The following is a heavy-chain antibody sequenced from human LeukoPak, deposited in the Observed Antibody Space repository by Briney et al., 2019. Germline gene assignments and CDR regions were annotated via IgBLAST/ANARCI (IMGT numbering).Heavy chain of an antibody. J-gene: IGHJ6*02. CDR3: ARDMYNYGMDV. Sequence: SETLSLTCTVSGGSISSYYWSWIRQPPGKGLEWIGSIYYSGSTYYNPSLKSRVTISVDTSKNQFSLKLSSVTAADTAVYYCARDMYNYGMDVWGQGTTVTVSS. CDR2: IYYSGST. CDR1: GGSISSYY. V-gene: IGHV4-59*01. D-gene: IGHD1-14*01.